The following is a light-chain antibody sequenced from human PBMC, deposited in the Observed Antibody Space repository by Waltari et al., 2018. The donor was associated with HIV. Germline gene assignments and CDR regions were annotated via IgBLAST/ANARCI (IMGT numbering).Light chain of an antibody. CDR2: AAS. CDR1: QSISSY. CDR3: QQSYSTPYT. J-gene: IGKJ2*01. Sequence: DIQMTQSPSSLSASVGDRVTITCRASQSISSYLNWYQQKPVKAPKLLIYAASSLQSGVPSRFSSSGSGTDFTLTISSLQPEDFATYYCQQSYSTPYTFGQGTKLEI. V-gene: IGKV1-39*01.